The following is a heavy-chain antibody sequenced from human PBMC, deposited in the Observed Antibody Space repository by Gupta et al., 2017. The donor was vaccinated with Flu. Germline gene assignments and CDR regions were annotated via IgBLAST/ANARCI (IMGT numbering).Heavy chain of an antibody. J-gene: IGHJ5*01. V-gene: IGHV3-7*01. D-gene: IGHD5-24*01. CDR1: GFRFRRYW. Sequence: EAQLVESGGGLVQPEGSVRLSCAASGFRFRRYWMYWVGPAPGKGLEGVDNRAADVSGKNEADTVKGAFTMARDDAKGSLYLQVKRLRAEDTAVYYVASNRGWQQFVSWGQGALVTVSS. CDR2: RAADVSGK. CDR3: ASNRGWQQFVS.